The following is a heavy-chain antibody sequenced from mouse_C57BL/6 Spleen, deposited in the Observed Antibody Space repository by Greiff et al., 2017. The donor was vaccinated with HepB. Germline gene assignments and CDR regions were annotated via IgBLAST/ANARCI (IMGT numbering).Heavy chain of an antibody. J-gene: IGHJ4*01. D-gene: IGHD1-1*01. Sequence: VKLQQPGAELVKPGASVKMSCKASGYTFTSYWITWVKQRPGQGLEWIGDIYPGSGSTNYNEKFKSKATLTVDTSSSTAYMQLSSLTSEDSAVYYCARAVYGSSPLAMDYWGKGTSVTVAS. V-gene: IGHV1-55*01. CDR2: IYPGSGST. CDR1: GYTFTSYW. CDR3: ARAVYGSSPLAMDY.